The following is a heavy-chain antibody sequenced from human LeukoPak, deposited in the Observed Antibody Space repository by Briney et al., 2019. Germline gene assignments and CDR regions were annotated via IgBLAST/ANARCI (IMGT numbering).Heavy chain of an antibody. D-gene: IGHD3-22*01. CDR2: ISGSGSRR. Sequence: GGSLRLSCAASGFTFSKYGMNWVRQAPGKGLEWVSNISGSGSRRYYVDSVKGRFTISRDNSKNTLYLQMNSLRAEDTAIHYCAKTYDSTDYWGQGTLVTVSS. V-gene: IGHV3-23*01. CDR3: AKTYDSTDY. J-gene: IGHJ4*02. CDR1: GFTFSKYG.